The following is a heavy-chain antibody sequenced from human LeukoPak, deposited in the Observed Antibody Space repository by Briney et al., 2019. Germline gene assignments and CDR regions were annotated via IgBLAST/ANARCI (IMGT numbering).Heavy chain of an antibody. CDR1: GGSISSSSYY. J-gene: IGHJ6*03. CDR2: ISSSGSTI. D-gene: IGHD5-18*01. CDR3: ARGSPEWIQLWLNYYYYMDV. V-gene: IGHV3-48*03. Sequence: LSLTCTVSGGSISSSSYYWGWVRQPPGKGLEWVSYISSSGSTIYYADSVKGRFTISRDNAKNSLYLQMNSLRAEDTAVYYCARGSPEWIQLWLNYYYYMDVWGKGTTVTISS.